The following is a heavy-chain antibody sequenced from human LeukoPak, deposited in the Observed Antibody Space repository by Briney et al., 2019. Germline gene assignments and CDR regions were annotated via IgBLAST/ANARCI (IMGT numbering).Heavy chain of an antibody. CDR3: AKGQYNGYQGYFDY. J-gene: IGHJ4*02. V-gene: IGHV3-23*01. CDR1: GFTFRSNA. Sequence: AGSLRLSCVASGFTFRSNAMSWVRQAPGKGLECVSSISDSGESTYYADSVKGRFTISRDNSRDTLSLQMKSLRAADTAIYYCAKGQYNGYQGYFDYWGQGTLVTVSS. CDR2: ISDSGEST. D-gene: IGHD5-12*01.